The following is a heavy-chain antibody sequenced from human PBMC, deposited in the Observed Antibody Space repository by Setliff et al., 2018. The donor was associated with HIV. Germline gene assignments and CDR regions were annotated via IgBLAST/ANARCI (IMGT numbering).Heavy chain of an antibody. CDR1: GGSLNTGTYY. J-gene: IGHJ4*02. Sequence: SETLSLTCTVSGGSLNTGTYYWGWIRQPPGKGLEWIGSIFYSGRSMYNPSLRSRITISVDTSKNQFSLIVSSVTAADTATYYCARHQSGYNFSPFDNWGLGSLVTVSS. V-gene: IGHV4-39*01. CDR2: IFYSGRS. D-gene: IGHD5-12*01. CDR3: ARHQSGYNFSPFDN.